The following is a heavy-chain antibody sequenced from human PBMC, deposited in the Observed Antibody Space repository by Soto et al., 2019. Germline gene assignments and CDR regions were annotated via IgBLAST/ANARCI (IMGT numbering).Heavy chain of an antibody. D-gene: IGHD4-17*01. CDR2: ISGSGGST. CDR1: GFTFSSYA. V-gene: IGHV3-23*01. Sequence: EVQLLESGGGLVQPGGSLRLSSAASGFTFSSYAMSWVRQAPGKGLEWVSAISGSGGSTYYADSVKGRFTISRDNSKNTLYLQMNSLRAEDTAVYYCAKLPSLTTVTSTIRYWGQGTLVTVSS. J-gene: IGHJ4*02. CDR3: AKLPSLTTVTSTIRY.